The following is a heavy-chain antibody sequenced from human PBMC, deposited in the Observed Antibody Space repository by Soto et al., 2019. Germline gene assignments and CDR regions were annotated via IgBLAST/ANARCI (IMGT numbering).Heavy chain of an antibody. Sequence: QVQLQEMGPGLVNPSQTLTITCTVSGGSVNSAYWSWIRQLPGKGLEWMGNIFHTGRTFYNPSVKSRVASSIDTSKPLVSLKVRSVTAADTAVYYCARTDAYNSSFFDSWGQGTVVTVSS. CDR2: IFHTGRT. CDR3: ARTDAYNSSFFDS. CDR1: GGSVNSAY. J-gene: IGHJ4*02. D-gene: IGHD6-6*01. V-gene: IGHV4-31*03.